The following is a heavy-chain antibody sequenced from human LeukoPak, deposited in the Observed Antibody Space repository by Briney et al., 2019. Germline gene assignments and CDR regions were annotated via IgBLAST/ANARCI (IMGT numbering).Heavy chain of an antibody. V-gene: IGHV3-48*01. CDR3: ASYYSISSGDY. J-gene: IGHJ4*02. D-gene: IGHD6-6*01. CDR1: GFTFSSYS. Sequence: GGSLRLSCAASGFTFSSYSMNWVRQAPGKGLEWVSYISSSSSTIYYADSVKGRFTISRDNSKNTLYLQMNSLRAEDTAVYYCASYYSISSGDYWGQGTLVTVSS. CDR2: ISSSSSTI.